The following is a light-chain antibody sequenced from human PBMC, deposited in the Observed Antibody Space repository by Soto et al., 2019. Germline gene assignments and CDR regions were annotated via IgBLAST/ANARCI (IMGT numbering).Light chain of an antibody. CDR2: GDN. V-gene: IGLV1-40*01. Sequence: QSVLTQPPSVSGAPGQRGTIPCTGSSSNIGSFYDVHWYQQLPGTVPKLLIYGDNNRPSGVPDRFSGSKSGTAASLAITGLQAEDEADSYCQSYDNSLNHVVFGGGTKLTVL. CDR1: SSNIGSFYD. CDR3: QSYDNSLNHVV. J-gene: IGLJ2*01.